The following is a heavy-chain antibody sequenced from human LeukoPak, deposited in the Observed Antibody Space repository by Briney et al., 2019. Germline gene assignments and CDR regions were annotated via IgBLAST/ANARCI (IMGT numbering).Heavy chain of an antibody. CDR3: ATLPYYYDSSGSYYFDY. J-gene: IGHJ4*02. CDR2: INSDGSST. V-gene: IGHV3-74*01. D-gene: IGHD3-22*01. Sequence: PGGSLRLFCAASGFTFSSYWMHCVRQAPGKGLVWVSRINSDGSSTIYADSVKRRFTISRDNAKNTLYLQMNSLRVEDTAVYYCATLPYYYDSSGSYYFDYWGQGTLVTVSS. CDR1: GFTFSSYW.